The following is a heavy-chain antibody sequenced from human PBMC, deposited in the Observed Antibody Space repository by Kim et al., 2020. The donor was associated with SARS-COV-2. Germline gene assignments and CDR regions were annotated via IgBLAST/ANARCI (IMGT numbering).Heavy chain of an antibody. J-gene: IGHJ3*01. D-gene: IGHD5-18*01. CDR1: GFIFSSHT. CDR3: ARENTVTASAFDV. Sequence: GGSLRLSCGASGFIFSSHTISWVRQAPGKGLEWVSSISGSGSRRYYADSVRGRFTISRDNAKNSVLLQMNSLRAEDMGVYYCARENTVTASAFDVWGQGTMVTVSS. V-gene: IGHV3-21*06. CDR2: ISGSGSRR.